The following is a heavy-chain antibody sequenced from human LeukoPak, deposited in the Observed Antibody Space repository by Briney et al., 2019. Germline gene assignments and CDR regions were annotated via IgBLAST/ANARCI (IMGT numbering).Heavy chain of an antibody. J-gene: IGHJ4*02. CDR1: GFTFSSYA. V-gene: IGHV3-21*01. CDR3: ARGFEYSSSYGAEFDY. CDR2: ISSSSSYI. D-gene: IGHD6-6*01. Sequence: GGSLRLSCAASGFTFSSYAMSWVRQAPGKGLEWVSSISSSSSYIYYADSVEGRFTISRDNAKNSLYLQMNSLRAEDTAVYYCARGFEYSSSYGAEFDYWGQGTLVTVSS.